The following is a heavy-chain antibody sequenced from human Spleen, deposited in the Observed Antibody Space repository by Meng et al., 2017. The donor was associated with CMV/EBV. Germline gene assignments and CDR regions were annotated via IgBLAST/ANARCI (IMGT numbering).Heavy chain of an antibody. CDR3: AKLGGGGVPVGPTDITDY. J-gene: IGHJ4*02. CDR2: IRYDGNDR. CDR1: GFTFRSYG. D-gene: IGHD2-8*02. Sequence: GGSLRLSCEASGFTFRSYGMHWVRQAPGKGLEWVAFIRYDGNDRYYADAAKGRFTISRDNSKNTLYLQMNSLRAEDTAVYYCAKLGGGGVPVGPTDITDYWGQGTLVTVSS. V-gene: IGHV3-30*02.